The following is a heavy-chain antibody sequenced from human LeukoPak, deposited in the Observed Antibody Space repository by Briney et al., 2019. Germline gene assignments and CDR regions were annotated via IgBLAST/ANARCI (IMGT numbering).Heavy chain of an antibody. CDR3: AKNRGANYYNYYMDV. Sequence: GGSLRLSCAASGFTFSTYAMSWVRQAPGKWLEWLSTIGGGGRDTFYADSVKGRFTVSRDNSKNTLYLQMSSLRAEDTAVYFCAKNRGANYYNYYMDVWGKGTTVTVSS. CDR2: IGGGGRDT. D-gene: IGHD4/OR15-4a*01. J-gene: IGHJ6*03. CDR1: GFTFSTYA. V-gene: IGHV3-23*01.